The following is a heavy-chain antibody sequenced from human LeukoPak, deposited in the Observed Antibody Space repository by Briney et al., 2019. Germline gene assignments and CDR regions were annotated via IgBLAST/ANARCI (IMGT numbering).Heavy chain of an antibody. Sequence: SVKVSCKASGGTFSSYAISWVRQAPGQGLEWMGGIIPIFGTANYAQKFQGRVTITTDESTSTAYMELSSLRSEDTAVYYCARVLKSMALNTDYWGQGTLVTVSS. J-gene: IGHJ4*02. CDR1: GGTFSSYA. V-gene: IGHV1-69*05. D-gene: IGHD4/OR15-4a*01. CDR2: IIPIFGTA. CDR3: ARVLKSMALNTDY.